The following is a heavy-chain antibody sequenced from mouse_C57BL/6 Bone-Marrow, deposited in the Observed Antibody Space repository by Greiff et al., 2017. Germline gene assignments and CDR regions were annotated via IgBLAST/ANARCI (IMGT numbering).Heavy chain of an antibody. J-gene: IGHJ3*01. Sequence: QVQLQQSGAELVRPGTSVKVSCKASGYAFTNYLIEWVKQRPGQGLEWIGVINPGSGGTNYNEKFKGKATLTADKSSSTAYMQLSSLTSEDSAVYFCASDDVGYPAGFAYWGQGTLVTVSA. V-gene: IGHV1-54*01. CDR1: GYAFTNYL. CDR3: ASDDVGYPAGFAY. CDR2: INPGSGGT. D-gene: IGHD2-3*01.